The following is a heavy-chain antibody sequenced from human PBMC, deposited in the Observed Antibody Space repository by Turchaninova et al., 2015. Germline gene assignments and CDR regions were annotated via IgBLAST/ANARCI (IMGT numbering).Heavy chain of an antibody. CDR2: IYPGDSDT. D-gene: IGHD4-11*01. CDR3: ARQADYSNGINY. CDR1: GYRCTGYW. V-gene: IGHV5-51*01. J-gene: IGHJ4*02. Sequence: EVQLVQSATEVKKPGESLKRRCKGYGYRCTGYWRGWVRQMPGKGLECMGIIYPGDSDTRYSPSFQGQVTISADKSISTAFLQWSSLKASDTAMYYCARQADYSNGINYWGQGTLVTVSS.